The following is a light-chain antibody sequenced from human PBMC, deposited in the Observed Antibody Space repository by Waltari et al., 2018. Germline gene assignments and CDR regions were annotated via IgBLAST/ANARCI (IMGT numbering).Light chain of an antibody. V-gene: IGKV1-12*01. CDR3: QQTNSFPYT. Sequence: DIQMTQSPSSVSASAGDRVTITCRASQDISIWLAWYQQKLGTAPKLLIYGASSLQSGVPSRFSGSGSGTHFTLAVSSLQPEDFATYDCQQTNSFPYTFGQGTKLEIK. CDR2: GAS. J-gene: IGKJ2*01. CDR1: QDISIW.